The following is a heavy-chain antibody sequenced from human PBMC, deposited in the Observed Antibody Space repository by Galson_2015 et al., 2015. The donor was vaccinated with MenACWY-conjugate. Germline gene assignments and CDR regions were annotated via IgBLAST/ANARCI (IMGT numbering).Heavy chain of an antibody. CDR2: INRDGREK. CDR1: GFTFSSYW. J-gene: IGHJ4*02. V-gene: IGHV3-7*03. CDR3: ARVTRGLFDY. Sequence: SLRLSCAVSGFTFSSYWMSWVRQAPGKGLEWVANINRDGREKNYVDSVKGRFTITRDNADNSVYLQMNSLRVEDTAVYYCARVTRGLFDYWGQGTLVTFSS.